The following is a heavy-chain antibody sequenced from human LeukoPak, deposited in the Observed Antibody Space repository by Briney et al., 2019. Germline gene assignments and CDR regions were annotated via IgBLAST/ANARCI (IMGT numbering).Heavy chain of an antibody. V-gene: IGHV1-2*02. CDR1: GYTFTGYY. CDR3: AREGSSYEIDY. D-gene: IGHD5-18*01. J-gene: IGHJ4*02. CDR2: INPNSGGT. Sequence: ASVKVSCKASGYTFTGYYMHWVRHAPGQGLEWMGWINPNSGGTNYAQKFQGRVTMTRDTSISTAYMELSRLRSADTAVYYCAREGSSYEIDYWRQGTLVTVSS.